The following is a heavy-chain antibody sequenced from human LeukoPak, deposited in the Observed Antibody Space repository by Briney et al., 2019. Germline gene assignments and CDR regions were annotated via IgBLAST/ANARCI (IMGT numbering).Heavy chain of an antibody. CDR1: GYTFTSYD. V-gene: IGHV1-8*01. CDR3: ARADYDYVWGSYRPTETPFDY. CDR2: MNPNSGNT. D-gene: IGHD3-16*02. Sequence: ASVKVSCKASGYTFTSYDINWVRQATGQGLEWMGWMNPNSGNTGYAQKFQGRVTMTRNTSISTAYMELSSLRSEDTAVYYCARADYDYVWGSYRPTETPFDYWGQGTLVTVSS. J-gene: IGHJ4*02.